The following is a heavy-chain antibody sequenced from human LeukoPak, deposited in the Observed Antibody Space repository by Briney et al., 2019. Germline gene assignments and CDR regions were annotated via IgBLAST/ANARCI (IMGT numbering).Heavy chain of an antibody. CDR2: IYYSGST. V-gene: IGHV4-31*03. D-gene: IGHD3-22*01. CDR3: ASTEYYYDSSGYYFYWFDP. J-gene: IGHJ5*02. CDR1: GGSISSGGYY. Sequence: SQTLSLTCTVSGGSISSGGYYWSWIRQHPGKGLEWIGYIYYSGSTYYNPSLKSRVTISVDTSKNQFSLKLSSVTAADTAVYYCASTEYYYDSSGYYFYWFDPWGQGTLVTVSS.